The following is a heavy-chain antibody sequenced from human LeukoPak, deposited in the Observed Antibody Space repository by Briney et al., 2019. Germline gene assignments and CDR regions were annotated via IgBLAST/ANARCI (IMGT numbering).Heavy chain of an antibody. J-gene: IGHJ2*01. Sequence: PSETLSLTCTVSGGSISSGSYYWSWIRQPAGKGLEWIGRIYTSGSTNYNPSLKSRVTISVDTSKNQFSLKLSSVTAADTAVYYCARLPYGGNSNWYFDLWGRGTLVTVSS. CDR1: GGSISSGSYY. CDR3: ARLPYGGNSNWYFDL. CDR2: IYTSGST. D-gene: IGHD4-23*01. V-gene: IGHV4-61*02.